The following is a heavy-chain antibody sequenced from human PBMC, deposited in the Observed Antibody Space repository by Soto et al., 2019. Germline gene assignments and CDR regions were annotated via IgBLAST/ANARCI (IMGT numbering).Heavy chain of an antibody. CDR1: GFPFSSFS. J-gene: IGHJ4*02. D-gene: IGHD3-10*01. CDR3: ARVTAGSGSYQIDL. Sequence: ESGGGQVKPGGSLRLSCVASGFPFSSFSLNWIRQAPGKGLEWVSSIGRVSTYIYYADSVRGRFTVSRDNAKNSVYLQMNGLTAEDSGIYYCARVTAGSGSYQIDLWGQGTLVTVSS. CDR2: IGRVSTYI. V-gene: IGHV3-21*01.